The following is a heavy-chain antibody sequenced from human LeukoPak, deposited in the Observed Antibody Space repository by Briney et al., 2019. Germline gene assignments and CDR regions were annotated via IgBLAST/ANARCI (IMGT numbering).Heavy chain of an antibody. V-gene: IGHV1-69*13. CDR3: ASSYCGGDCYSPLDY. Sequence: ASVKVSCKASGYTFTSYAISWVRQAPGQGLEWMGGIIPIFGTANYAQKFQGRVTITADESTSTAYMELSSLRSEDTAVYYCASSYCGGDCYSPLDYWGQGTLVTVSS. CDR2: IIPIFGTA. D-gene: IGHD2-21*02. CDR1: GYTFTSYA. J-gene: IGHJ4*02.